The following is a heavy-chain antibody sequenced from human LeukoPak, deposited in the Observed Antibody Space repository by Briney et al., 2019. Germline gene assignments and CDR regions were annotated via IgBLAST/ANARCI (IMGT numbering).Heavy chain of an antibody. CDR1: GYSFINYW. CDR3: ARPYNGTLDY. Sequence: GESLKISCKGSGYSFINYWIGWVRQMPGEGLEWMGIIYPGDSDTRYSPSFQGQVTISADKSINTAYLQWNSLKASDTAMYYCARPYNGTLDYWGQGTLVTVSS. V-gene: IGHV5-51*01. CDR2: IYPGDSDT. D-gene: IGHD3-10*01. J-gene: IGHJ4*02.